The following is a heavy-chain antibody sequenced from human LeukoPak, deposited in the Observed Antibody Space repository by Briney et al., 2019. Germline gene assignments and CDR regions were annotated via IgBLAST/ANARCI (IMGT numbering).Heavy chain of an antibody. CDR2: ISSNGGST. D-gene: IGHD3-10*01. Sequence: PGGSLRLSCSASGFTFSSYAMHWVRQAPGKGLEYVSVISSNGGSTYYADSVKGRFTISRDNSKNTLYLQMSSLRAEDTAVYYCVRVWFGELPLDYWGQGTLVTVSS. CDR3: VRVWFGELPLDY. CDR1: GFTFSSYA. V-gene: IGHV3-64D*06. J-gene: IGHJ4*02.